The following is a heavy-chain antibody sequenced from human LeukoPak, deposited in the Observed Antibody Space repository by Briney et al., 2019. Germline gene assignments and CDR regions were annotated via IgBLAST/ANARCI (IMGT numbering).Heavy chain of an antibody. D-gene: IGHD1-26*01. Sequence: ASVKVSCKASGYTFNGYYIHWVRQAPGQGLEWMGWINPNSGGSNYAQKFQGRVTMTWDTSISTAYMELSRLRSEDTAVYYCARSAGNSGSYYPFDYWGQGTLVTVSS. V-gene: IGHV1-2*02. J-gene: IGHJ4*02. CDR2: INPNSGGS. CDR1: GYTFNGYY. CDR3: ARSAGNSGSYYPFDY.